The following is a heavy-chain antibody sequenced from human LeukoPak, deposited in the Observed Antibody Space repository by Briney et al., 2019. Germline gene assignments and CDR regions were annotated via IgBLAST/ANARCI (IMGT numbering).Heavy chain of an antibody. Sequence: GGSLRLSCAASGFTFSSYWMSWVRQAPGKGLEWVANIKQDGSEKYYVDSVKGRFTISRDNAKNSLYLQMNSLRAEDTAVNYCASLYCSSTSCDSAEYFQHWGQGTLVTVSS. J-gene: IGHJ1*01. CDR1: GFTFSSYW. D-gene: IGHD2-2*02. V-gene: IGHV3-7*01. CDR2: IKQDGSEK. CDR3: ASLYCSSTSCDSAEYFQH.